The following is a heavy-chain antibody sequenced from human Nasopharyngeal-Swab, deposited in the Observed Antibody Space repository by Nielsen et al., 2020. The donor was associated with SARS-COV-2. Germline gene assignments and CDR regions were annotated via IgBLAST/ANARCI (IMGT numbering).Heavy chain of an antibody. J-gene: IGHJ5*02. CDR2: ISSSSSYI. CDR1: GFTFSSYS. Sequence: GESLEISCAASGFTFSSYSMNWVRQAPGKGLEWVSSISSSSSYIYYADSVKGRFTISRDNAKNSLYLQMNSLRAEDTAVYYCARDTIAVAENWFDPWGQGTLVTVSS. D-gene: IGHD6-19*01. CDR3: ARDTIAVAENWFDP. V-gene: IGHV3-21*01.